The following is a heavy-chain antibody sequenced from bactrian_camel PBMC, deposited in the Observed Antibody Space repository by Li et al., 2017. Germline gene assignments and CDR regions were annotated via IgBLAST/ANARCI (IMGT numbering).Heavy chain of an antibody. Sequence: HVQLVESGGGLVQPGESLRLSCVASGITFSRHDMSWVRQAPGKEVEWVAGITSLPSLFRAASYADSVKGRFTISRDNAKDTLYLQMNSLKSEDTALYYCAMASGGWFGFWDYWGQGTQVTVS. CDR3: AMASGGWFGFWDY. J-gene: IGHJ4*01. CDR2: ITSLPSLFRAA. V-gene: IGHV3S6*01. CDR1: GITFSRHD. D-gene: IGHD3*01.